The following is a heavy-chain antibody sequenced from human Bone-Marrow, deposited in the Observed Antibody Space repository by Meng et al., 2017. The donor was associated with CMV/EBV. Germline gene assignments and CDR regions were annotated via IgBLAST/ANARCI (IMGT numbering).Heavy chain of an antibody. J-gene: IGHJ3*02. V-gene: IGHV1-2*02. Sequence: ASVKVSCKASGYTFTGYYMHWVRQAPGQGLEWMGWINPNSGGTNYAQKFQGRVTMTRDTSINTAYMELSSLRSEDTAVYYCARVKRSVDAFDIWGQGTMVTVSS. CDR3: ARVKRSVDAFDI. CDR2: INPNSGGT. D-gene: IGHD4-17*01. CDR1: GYTFTGYY.